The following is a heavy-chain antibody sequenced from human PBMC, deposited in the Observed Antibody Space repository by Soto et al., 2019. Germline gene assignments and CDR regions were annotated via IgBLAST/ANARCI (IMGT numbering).Heavy chain of an antibody. J-gene: IGHJ4*02. CDR2: VNPSGGHT. CDR1: GDTFTDYY. CDR3: ARGGHVVVVTAALDY. D-gene: IGHD2-21*02. Sequence: QVQLVQSGPEVKKPGASVKVSCKASGDTFTDYYIHWVRQAPGQGLEWMGSVNPSGGHTTYAQHFLGRMTMDRDTSSSTLDMELTSLTSEAAAVYYCARGGHVVVVTAALDYWGQGTLVTVSS. V-gene: IGHV1-46*01.